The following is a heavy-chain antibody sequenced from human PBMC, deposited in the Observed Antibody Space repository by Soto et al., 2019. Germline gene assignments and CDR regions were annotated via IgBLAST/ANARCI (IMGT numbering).Heavy chain of an antibody. CDR1: GYTFTSYG. Sequence: GASVKVSCKASGYTFTSYGISWVRQAPGQGLEWMGWISAYNGNTNYAQKLQGRVTMTTDTSTSTAYMELRSLRSDDTAVYYCARDPAGAGYYDSSGYYYFDYWGQGTLVTVSS. D-gene: IGHD3-22*01. CDR3: ARDPAGAGYYDSSGYYYFDY. V-gene: IGHV1-18*01. J-gene: IGHJ4*02. CDR2: ISAYNGNT.